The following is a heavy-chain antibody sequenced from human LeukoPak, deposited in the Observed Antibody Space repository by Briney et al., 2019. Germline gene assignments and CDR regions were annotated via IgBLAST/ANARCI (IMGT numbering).Heavy chain of an antibody. CDR3: AKDLIVGADYYYYGMDV. D-gene: IGHD1-26*01. J-gene: IGHJ6*02. V-gene: IGHV3-30*18. CDR1: GFTLSSYN. Sequence: GGSLRLSCVASGFTLSSYNMKWVRQAPGKGLEWVAVISYDGSNKYYADSVKGRFTISRDNSKNTLYLQMNSLRAEDTAVYYCAKDLIVGADYYYYGMDVWGQGTTVTVSS. CDR2: ISYDGSNK.